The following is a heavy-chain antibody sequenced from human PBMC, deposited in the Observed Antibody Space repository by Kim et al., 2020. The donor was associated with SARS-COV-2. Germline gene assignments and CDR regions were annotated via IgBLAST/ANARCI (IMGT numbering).Heavy chain of an antibody. CDR2: I. Sequence: INYADSVQGRLTISRDNSKNTLYLQLNSLRVEDSAVYYCAKDLGYYGMDVWGQGTTVTVSS. CDR3: AKDLGYYGMDV. J-gene: IGHJ6*02. V-gene: IGHV3-23*01.